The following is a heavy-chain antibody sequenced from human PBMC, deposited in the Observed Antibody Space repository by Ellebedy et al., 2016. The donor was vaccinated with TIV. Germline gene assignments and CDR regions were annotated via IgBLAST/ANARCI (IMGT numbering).Heavy chain of an antibody. CDR2: ISSSSSYI. CDR3: ARGLSSTSRFDY. Sequence: GGSLRLXCAASGFTFSSYSMNWVRQAPGKGLEWVSSISSSSSYIYYADSVKGRFTISRDNAKNSLYLQMNSLRAEDTAVYYSARGLSSTSRFDYWGQGTLVTVSS. CDR1: GFTFSSYS. J-gene: IGHJ4*02. V-gene: IGHV3-21*04. D-gene: IGHD2-2*01.